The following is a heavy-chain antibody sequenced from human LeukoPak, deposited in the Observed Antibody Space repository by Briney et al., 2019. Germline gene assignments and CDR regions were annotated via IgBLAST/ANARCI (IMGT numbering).Heavy chain of an antibody. V-gene: IGHV4-39*07. D-gene: IGHD6-13*01. CDR2: IYYSGST. CDR3: ARDFTDSSSSDY. CDR1: GGSISSSSYY. J-gene: IGHJ4*02. Sequence: SETLSLTCTVSGGSISSSSYYWGWIRQPPGKGLEWIGSIYYSGSTYYNPSLKSRVTISVDTSKNQFSLKLSSVTAADTAVYYCARDFTDSSSSDYWGQGTLVTVSS.